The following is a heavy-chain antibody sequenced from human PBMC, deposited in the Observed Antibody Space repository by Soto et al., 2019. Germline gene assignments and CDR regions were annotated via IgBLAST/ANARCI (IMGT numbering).Heavy chain of an antibody. V-gene: IGHV4-59*01. J-gene: IGHJ6*02. CDR3: ARDYGYSYGAYYYYYGMDV. CDR2: IYYSGST. D-gene: IGHD5-18*01. Sequence: SETLSLTCTVSGGSISSYYWSWIRQPPGKGLEWIGYIYYSGSTNYNPSLKSRVTISVDTSKNQFSLKLSSVTAADTAVYYCARDYGYSYGAYYYYYGMDVWGQGTTVTVSS. CDR1: GGSISSYY.